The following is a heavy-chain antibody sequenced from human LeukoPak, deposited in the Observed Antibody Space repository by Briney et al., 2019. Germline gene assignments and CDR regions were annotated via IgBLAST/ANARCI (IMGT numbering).Heavy chain of an antibody. CDR3: AKDLYSYAILGIFDY. V-gene: IGHV3-9*03. CDR2: ISWNSGSI. J-gene: IGHJ4*02. CDR1: GFTFDDYA. Sequence: GGSLRLSCAASGFTFDDYAMHWVRQAPGKGLEWVSGISWNSGSIGYADSVKGRFTTSRDNAKNSLYLQMNSLRAEDMALYYCAKDLYSYAILGIFDYWGQGTLVTVSS. D-gene: IGHD5-18*01.